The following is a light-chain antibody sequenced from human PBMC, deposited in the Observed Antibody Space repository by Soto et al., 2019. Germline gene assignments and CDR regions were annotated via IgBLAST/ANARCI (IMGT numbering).Light chain of an antibody. CDR3: CSYAGSSTHGV. CDR1: SRDVGSYNL. J-gene: IGLJ3*02. V-gene: IGLV2-23*02. CDR2: EVS. Sequence: QSALTQPASVSGSPGQSIPISCTGTSRDVGSYNLVSWYQQHPGKAPKLMIYEVSKRPSGVSNRFSGSKSGNTASLTISGLQAEDEADYYCCSYAGSSTHGVFGGGTKLTVL.